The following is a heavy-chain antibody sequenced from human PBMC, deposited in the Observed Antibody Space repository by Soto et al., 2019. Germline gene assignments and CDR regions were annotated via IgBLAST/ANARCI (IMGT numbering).Heavy chain of an antibody. CDR1: GYTFTAYT. Sequence: QVQLVQSGAEVKKPGASVKVSCRASGYTFTAYTIHWARQAPGQRLEWLGWINAGNGNTKYSQNFQGRVTITRDTSASTAYMELSSLRSEDTAVYYCARVALDLYGMDVWGQGTTVTVSS. J-gene: IGHJ6*02. CDR3: ARVALDLYGMDV. CDR2: INAGNGNT. V-gene: IGHV1-3*01.